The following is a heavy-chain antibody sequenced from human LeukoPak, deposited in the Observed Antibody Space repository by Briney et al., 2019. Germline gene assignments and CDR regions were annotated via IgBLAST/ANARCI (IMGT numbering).Heavy chain of an antibody. Sequence: GGSVKVSCRASGYTFMHYGISWVRQAPGQGLEWMAWISGDNGNTKYSQNFRGRVTVTTDTSTSTAYLELRNLRSDDTALYYCARDDKILSGSYYQAFDFWGQGSLVTVFS. CDR3: ARDDKILSGSYYQAFDF. D-gene: IGHD1-26*01. V-gene: IGHV1-18*01. CDR1: GYTFMHYG. J-gene: IGHJ4*02. CDR2: ISGDNGNT.